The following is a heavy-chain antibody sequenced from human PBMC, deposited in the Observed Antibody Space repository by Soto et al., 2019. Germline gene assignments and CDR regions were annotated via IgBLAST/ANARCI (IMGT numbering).Heavy chain of an antibody. CDR2: IDHIGRT. V-gene: IGHV4-4*02. D-gene: IGHD3-3*01. CDR3: ARLHDCDFWIAYFDS. J-gene: IGHJ4*02. Sequence: QVHLQESGPGLVKPSGTLSLTCVVSRGSISSNNWWSWVRLPPGKGLEWMGEIDHIGRTRYNPALESRVTMSVDKPKKQFSLRLTSVTAADTAVYYCARLHDCDFWIAYFDSWGQGTLVTVSS. CDR1: RGSISSNNW.